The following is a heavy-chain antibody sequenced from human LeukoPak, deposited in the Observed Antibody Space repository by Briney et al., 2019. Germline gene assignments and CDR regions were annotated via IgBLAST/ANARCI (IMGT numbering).Heavy chain of an antibody. Sequence: GGSLRLSCAASGFTFSSYTMNWVRQAPGKGLEWVSSISSSGSSIYYADSLKGRFTISRDNAKNSLYLQMNSLRAEDTAVYYCASAHYGSGSYVIDYWGQGTLVTVSS. CDR2: ISSSGSSI. J-gene: IGHJ4*02. V-gene: IGHV3-21*01. D-gene: IGHD3-10*01. CDR3: ASAHYGSGSYVIDY. CDR1: GFTFSSYT.